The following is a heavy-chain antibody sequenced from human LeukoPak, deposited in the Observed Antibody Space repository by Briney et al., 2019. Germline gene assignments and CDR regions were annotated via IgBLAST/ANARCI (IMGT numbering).Heavy chain of an antibody. CDR2: INPNSGGT. V-gene: IGHV1-2*02. Sequence: ASVKVSCKASGYTFTGYYMHWVRQAPGQGLEWMGWINPNSGGTNYAQKFQGRVTMTRDTSISTAYMELSRLRSEDTAVYYCARDDPYGDYHYPDYYYYMDVWGKGTTVTISS. J-gene: IGHJ6*03. CDR3: ARDDPYGDYHYPDYYYYMDV. D-gene: IGHD4-17*01. CDR1: GYTFTGYY.